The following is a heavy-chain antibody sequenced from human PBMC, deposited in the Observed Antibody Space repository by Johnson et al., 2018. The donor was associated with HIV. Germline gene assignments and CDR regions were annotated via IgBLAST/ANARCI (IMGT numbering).Heavy chain of an antibody. J-gene: IGHJ3*02. CDR1: GFSFSDYY. CDR3: ASDSTPWGGDYVGYAFDI. Sequence: QVQLMESGGGLVKPGGSLRLSCAASGFSFSDYYMSWIRQAPGKGLEWVAYICSSGSNIYYADFVKGRFTISRDNAKKSLYLKMSSLRADDTALYYCASDSTPWGGDYVGYAFDIWGQGTMVIVSS. CDR2: ICSSGSNI. V-gene: IGHV3-11*04. D-gene: IGHD4-17*01.